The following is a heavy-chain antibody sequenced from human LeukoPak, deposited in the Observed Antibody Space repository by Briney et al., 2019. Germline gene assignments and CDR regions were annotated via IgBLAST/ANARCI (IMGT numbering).Heavy chain of an antibody. J-gene: IGHJ3*02. D-gene: IGHD3-3*01. CDR3: AKDRSYDFWSGSDAFDI. Sequence: GGSLRLPCAASGFTFSSYAMSWVRQAPRKGLEWVSAISGSGGSTYYADSVKGRFTISRDNSKNTLYLQMNSLRAEDTAVYYCAKDRSYDFWSGSDAFDIWGQGTMVTVSS. V-gene: IGHV3-23*01. CDR1: GFTFSSYA. CDR2: ISGSGGST.